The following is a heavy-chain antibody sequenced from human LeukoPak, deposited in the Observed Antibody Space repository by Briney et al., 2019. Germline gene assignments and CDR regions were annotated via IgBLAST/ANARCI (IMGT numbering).Heavy chain of an antibody. V-gene: IGHV1-8*02. CDR2: MNPNSGNT. D-gene: IGHD2-21*01. Sequence: ASVKVSCKASGYTFTSYDINWVRQATGQGLEWMGWMNPNSGNTGYAQKFQGRVTMTRNTSISTAYMELSSLRSEDTALYHCARVVEVMDYYYYYMDVWGKGTTVTVSS. CDR3: ARVVEVMDYYYYYMDV. CDR1: GYTFTSYD. J-gene: IGHJ6*03.